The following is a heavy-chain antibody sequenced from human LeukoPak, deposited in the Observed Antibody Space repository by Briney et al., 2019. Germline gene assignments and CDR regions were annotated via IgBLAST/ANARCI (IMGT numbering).Heavy chain of an antibody. CDR3: ARQVFDSGPLHY. J-gene: IGHJ4*02. CDR1: GGSISNYY. CDR2: IYYSGST. D-gene: IGHD3-10*01. Sequence: PSETLSLTCTVSGGSISNYYWIWIRQPPGKGLEWIGNIYYSGSTNYNPSLESRVAISIDTSKNQFSLKLSSVTAADTAVYYCARQVFDSGPLHYWGRGTLVTVSS. V-gene: IGHV4-59*08.